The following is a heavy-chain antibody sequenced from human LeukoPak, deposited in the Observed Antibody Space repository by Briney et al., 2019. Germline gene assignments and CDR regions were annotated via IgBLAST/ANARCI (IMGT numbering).Heavy chain of an antibody. J-gene: IGHJ4*02. V-gene: IGHV4-59*10. CDR3: ARGLVGPYY. D-gene: IGHD1-26*01. Sequence: SETLSLTCAVYGGSFSGYYWSWIRQPAGKGLGWIGRIYTSGSTNYNPSLKSRVTISVDTSKNQFSLKLSSVTAADTAVYYCARGLVGPYYWGQGTLVTVSS. CDR1: GGSFSGYY. CDR2: IYTSGST.